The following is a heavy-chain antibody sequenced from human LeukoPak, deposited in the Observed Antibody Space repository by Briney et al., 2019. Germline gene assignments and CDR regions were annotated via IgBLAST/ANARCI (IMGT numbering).Heavy chain of an antibody. CDR3: ARDYYYGMDV. CDR2: INPDGITT. CDR1: GFTFSSYW. J-gene: IGHJ6*02. Sequence: GGSLRLSCAASGFTFSSYWMHWVRQAPGKGLEWVSRINPDGITTTCADSVKGRFTISRDNAKNTLFLQMNSLRAEDTAVYYCARDYYYGMDVWGQGTTITVSS. V-gene: IGHV3-74*01.